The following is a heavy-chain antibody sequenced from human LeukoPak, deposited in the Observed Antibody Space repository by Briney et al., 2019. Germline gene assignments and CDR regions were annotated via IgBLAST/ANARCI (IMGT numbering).Heavy chain of an antibody. D-gene: IGHD1-26*01. J-gene: IGHJ4*02. Sequence: GGSLRLSYAASGFTFSSYGMHWVRQAPGKGLEWVAVISYDGSNKYYADSVKGRFTISRDNSKNTLYLQMNSLRAEDTAVYYCARDSWELREWHFDYWGQGTLVTVSS. CDR2: ISYDGSNK. V-gene: IGHV3-30*03. CDR3: ARDSWELREWHFDY. CDR1: GFTFSSYG.